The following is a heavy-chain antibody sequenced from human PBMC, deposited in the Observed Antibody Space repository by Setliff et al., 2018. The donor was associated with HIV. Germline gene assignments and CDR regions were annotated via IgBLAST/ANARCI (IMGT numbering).Heavy chain of an antibody. V-gene: IGHV4-39*01. D-gene: IGHD3-3*01. J-gene: IGHJ4*02. CDR1: YY. Sequence: YYWGWVRQTPGGGLEWIGSVYYRGRTYYNPSLKSRVTISVDTSKNQLSLRLTSMAAADTAMYYCARSQPDTIFGVVTFDCWGQGKMVTVSS. CDR2: VYYRGRT. CDR3: ARSQPDTIFGVVTFDC.